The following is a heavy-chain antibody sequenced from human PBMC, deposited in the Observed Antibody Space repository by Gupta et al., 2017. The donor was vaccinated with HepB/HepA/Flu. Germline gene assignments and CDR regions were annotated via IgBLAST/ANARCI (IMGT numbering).Heavy chain of an antibody. V-gene: IGHV3-9*01. CDR2: ISWNSGSI. Sequence: EVQLVESGGGLVQPGRSLRLSCAASGFTFDDYAMHWVRQAPGKGLEWVSGISWNSGSIGYADSVKGRFTISRDNAKNSLYLQMNSXRXEDTALXYCAKDMISSGWYRGIDYWGRGTLVTVSS. CDR3: AKDMISSGWYRGIDY. J-gene: IGHJ4*02. D-gene: IGHD6-19*01. CDR1: GFTFDDYA.